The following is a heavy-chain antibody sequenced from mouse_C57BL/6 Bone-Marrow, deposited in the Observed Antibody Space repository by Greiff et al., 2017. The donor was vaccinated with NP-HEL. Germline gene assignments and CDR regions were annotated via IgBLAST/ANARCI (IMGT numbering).Heavy chain of an antibody. CDR2: ISDGGSYT. V-gene: IGHV5-4*03. Sequence: EVMLVESGGGLVKPGGSLKLSCAASGFTFSSYAMSWVRQTPEKRLEWVATISDGGSYTYYPDNVQGRFTISRDNAKNNLYLQMSHLKSEDTAMYYCASSLYAMDYWGQGTSVTVSS. CDR1: GFTFSSYA. CDR3: ASSLYAMDY. J-gene: IGHJ4*01. D-gene: IGHD6-1*01.